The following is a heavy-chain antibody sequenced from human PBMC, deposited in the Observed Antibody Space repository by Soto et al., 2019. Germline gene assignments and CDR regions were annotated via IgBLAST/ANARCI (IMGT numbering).Heavy chain of an antibody. V-gene: IGHV6-1*01. CDR1: GDSVSSNTAA. CDR3: ARGLSSLPGGFDY. D-gene: IGHD3-16*01. CDR2: TYYKSKWYN. Sequence: PSQTLSLTCDISGDSVSSNTAAWSWIRQSPSRGLEWLGRTYYKSKWYNDYAVSVKSRITINPDTSKNQFSLQLNSVTAADTAVYYCARGLSSLPGGFDYWGQGTLVTVSS. J-gene: IGHJ4*02.